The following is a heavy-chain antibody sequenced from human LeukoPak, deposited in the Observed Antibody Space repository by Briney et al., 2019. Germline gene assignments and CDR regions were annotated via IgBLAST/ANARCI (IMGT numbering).Heavy chain of an antibody. J-gene: IGHJ4*02. CDR3: ARDHQYGDYDGTFDY. CDR1: GYTFTIYY. V-gene: IGHV1-46*01. D-gene: IGHD4-17*01. CDR2: INPSGGST. Sequence: ASVKVSCKASGYTFTIYYMHWVRQAPGQGLEWMGVINPSGGSTSYAQRFQGRVTMTRDMSTSTVYMELSSLRSEDTAVYYCARDHQYGDYDGTFDYWGQGTLVTVSS.